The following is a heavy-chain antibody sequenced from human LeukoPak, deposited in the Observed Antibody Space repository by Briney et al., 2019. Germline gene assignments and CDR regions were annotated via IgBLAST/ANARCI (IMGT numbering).Heavy chain of an antibody. CDR1: GGSISSSSYY. CDR3: ARRQYNILSYFDY. V-gene: IGHV4-39*01. J-gene: IGHJ4*02. D-gene: IGHD6-6*01. CDR2: IYYSGST. Sequence: SETLSLTCTVSGGSISSSSYYWGWIRQPPGKGLEWIGSIYYSGSTYYNPSLKSRVTISVDTSKNQFSLKLSSVTAADTTVYYCARRQYNILSYFDYWGQGTLVTVSS.